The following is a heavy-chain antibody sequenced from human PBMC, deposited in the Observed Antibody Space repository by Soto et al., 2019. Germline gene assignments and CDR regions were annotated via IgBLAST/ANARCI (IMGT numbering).Heavy chain of an antibody. Sequence: HPGGSLRLSCAGSGFAFSGSSVHWVRQASGRGLEWVGRIRSKSNNYAIAYVASVKGRFTISRDDSKNTAYLQMDSLKTEDTAVYYCTRYPDTGGYQFDYWGQGTLVTVSS. V-gene: IGHV3-73*01. CDR3: TRYPDTGGYQFDY. CDR2: IRSKSNNYAI. CDR1: GFAFSGSS. J-gene: IGHJ4*02. D-gene: IGHD3-22*01.